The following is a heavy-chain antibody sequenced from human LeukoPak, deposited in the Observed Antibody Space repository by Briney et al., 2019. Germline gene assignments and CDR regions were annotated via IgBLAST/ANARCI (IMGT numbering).Heavy chain of an antibody. D-gene: IGHD4-23*01. CDR2: IYYRGST. Sequence: SETLSLTCTVSGGSISSYYWSWIRQPPGKGLEWIGYIYYRGSTNYNPSLKSRVTISVDTSKNQFSLKLSSVTAADTAVYYCARIGTVVTAMDVWGQGTTATVSS. J-gene: IGHJ6*02. V-gene: IGHV4-59*08. CDR1: GGSISSYY. CDR3: ARIGTVVTAMDV.